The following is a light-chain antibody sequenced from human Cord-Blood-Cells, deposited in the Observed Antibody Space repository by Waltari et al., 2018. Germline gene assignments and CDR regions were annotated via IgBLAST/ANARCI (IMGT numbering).Light chain of an antibody. V-gene: IGLV2-11*01. J-gene: IGLJ3*02. CDR2: DVS. CDR1: SSDVGGYNY. Sequence: QSALTQPRPGSGSPGQSVTIPCTGTSSDVGGYNYVSWYQQHPGKAPKLMIYDVSKRPSGVPDRFSGSKSGNTASLTISGLQAEDEADYYCCSYAGSYNWVFGGGTKLTVL. CDR3: CSYAGSYNWV.